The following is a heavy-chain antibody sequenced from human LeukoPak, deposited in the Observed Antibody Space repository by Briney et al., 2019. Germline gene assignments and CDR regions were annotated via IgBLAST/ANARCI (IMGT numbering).Heavy chain of an antibody. J-gene: IGHJ4*02. CDR2: ISAYNGNT. V-gene: IGHV1-18*04. Sequence: ASVKVSCKASGYTFTSYGISWVRQAPGRGLEWMGWISAYNGNTNYAQKLQGRVTMTTDTSTSTAYMELRSLRSDDTAVYYCARDWGSAVAGTGHFDYWGQGTLVTVSS. D-gene: IGHD6-19*01. CDR3: ARDWGSAVAGTGHFDY. CDR1: GYTFTSYG.